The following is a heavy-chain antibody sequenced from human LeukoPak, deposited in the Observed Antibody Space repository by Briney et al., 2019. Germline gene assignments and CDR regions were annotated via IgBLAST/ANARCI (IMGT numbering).Heavy chain of an antibody. CDR1: GGSISSYY. V-gene: IGHV4-59*01. CDR2: IYYSGST. CDR3: ASGQYYDFWSGHKPYYMDV. D-gene: IGHD3-3*01. Sequence: PSETLSLTCTVSGGSISSYYWSWIRQPPGKGLEWIGYIYYSGSTNYNPSPKSRVTISVDTSKNQFSLKLSSVTAADTAVYYCASGQYYDFWSGHKPYYMDVWGKGTTVTVSS. J-gene: IGHJ6*03.